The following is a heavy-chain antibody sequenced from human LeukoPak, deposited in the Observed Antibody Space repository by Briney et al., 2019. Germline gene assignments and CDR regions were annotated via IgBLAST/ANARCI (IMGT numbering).Heavy chain of an antibody. CDR3: ARSQGAAMVTTYYYYYMDV. CDR1: GYTLTELS. D-gene: IGHD5-18*01. J-gene: IGHJ6*03. V-gene: IGHV1-24*01. Sequence: ASVKVSCKVSGYTLTELSMHWVRQAPGKGLEWMGGFDPEDGETIYAQKFQGRVTMTEDTSTDTAYMELSSLRSEDTAVYYCARSQGAAMVTTYYYYYMDVWGKGTTVTVSS. CDR2: FDPEDGET.